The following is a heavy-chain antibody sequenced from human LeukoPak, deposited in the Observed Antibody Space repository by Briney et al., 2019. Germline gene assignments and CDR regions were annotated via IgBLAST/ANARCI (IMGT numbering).Heavy chain of an antibody. D-gene: IGHD3-10*01. CDR3: GRPLQRGSWTQRALDY. Sequence: RASVKVSCTASGYTFTSYDISWVRQATGQGLEWMGWINPNSGNAGYAQRFQGRVTMTRNNSISTAYMELTSLRSEDTAVYYCGRPLQRGSWTQRALDYWGQGTLVTVSS. J-gene: IGHJ4*02. CDR1: GYTFTSYD. CDR2: INPNSGNA. V-gene: IGHV1-8*01.